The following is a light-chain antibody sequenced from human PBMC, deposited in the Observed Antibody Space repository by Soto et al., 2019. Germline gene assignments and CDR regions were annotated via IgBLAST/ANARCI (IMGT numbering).Light chain of an antibody. CDR2: GAS. J-gene: IGKJ5*01. V-gene: IGKV3D-15*01. CDR1: QSVSSN. Sequence: EIVMAQSPATLSVSPGERATLSCRASQSVSSNLAWYQQKPGQAPRLLIYGASTRATGIPARFSGSGSGTEFTLTITSLQSEDFAVYYCQQYNEWPITFGQGTRLE. CDR3: QQYNEWPIT.